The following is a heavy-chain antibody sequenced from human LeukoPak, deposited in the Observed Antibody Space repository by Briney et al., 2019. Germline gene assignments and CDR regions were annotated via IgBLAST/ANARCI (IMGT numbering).Heavy chain of an antibody. V-gene: IGHV3-30*18. CDR2: ISYDGSNK. CDR3: AKDGLQQLLPYYYYGMDV. Sequence: GGSLRLSCAASGFTFSSYGMHWVRQAPGKGLEWVAVISYDGSNKYYADSVKGRFTISRDNSKNTLYLQMNSLRAEDTAVYYCAKDGLQQLLPYYYYGMDVWGQGTTVTVSS. D-gene: IGHD6-6*01. CDR1: GFTFSSYG. J-gene: IGHJ6*02.